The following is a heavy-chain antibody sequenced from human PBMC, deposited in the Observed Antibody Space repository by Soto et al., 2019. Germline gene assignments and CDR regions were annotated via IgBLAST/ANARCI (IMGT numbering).Heavy chain of an antibody. V-gene: IGHV1-3*01. CDR2: INAGNGNT. J-gene: IGHJ6*02. CDR1: GYTFTSYA. D-gene: IGHD3-10*01. Sequence: QVQLVQSGAEVKKPGASVKVSCKASGYTFTSYAIHWVRQAPGQRLEWMGWINAGNGNTKYSQKFQGSVTITRDTAASTAYMELSSLRYDDTAVYYCAIAPGSGGMDVWGQGTTVTVSS. CDR3: AIAPGSGGMDV.